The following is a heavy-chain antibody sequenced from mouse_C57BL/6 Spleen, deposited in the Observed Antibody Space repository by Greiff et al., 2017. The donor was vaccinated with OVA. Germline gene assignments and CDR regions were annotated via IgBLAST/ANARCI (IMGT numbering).Heavy chain of an antibody. CDR1: GYTFTSYW. CDR2: IDPSDSYT. CDR3: ARPSGYFDV. J-gene: IGHJ1*03. V-gene: IGHV1-50*01. Sequence: VQLQQPGAELVKPGASVKLSCKASGYTFTSYWMQWVKQRPGQGLEWIGEIDPSDSYTNYNQKFKGKATLTVDTSSSTAYMQLSSLTSEDSAVYYCARPSGYFDVWGTGTTVTVSS.